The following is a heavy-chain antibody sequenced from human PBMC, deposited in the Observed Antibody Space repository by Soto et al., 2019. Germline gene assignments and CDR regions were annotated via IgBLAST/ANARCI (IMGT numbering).Heavy chain of an antibody. D-gene: IGHD3-9*01. V-gene: IGHV5-51*01. CDR1: GYSFTSYW. CDR3: ARTYYDILTGYYPYYFDC. CDR2: IYPGDSDT. Sequence: LGESLKISCKGPGYSFTSYWIGWVRQMPGKGLEWMGIIYPGDSDTRYSPSFQGQVTISADKSISTAYLQWSSLKASDTAMYYCARTYYDILTGYYPYYFDCWGQGTLVTVSS. J-gene: IGHJ4*02.